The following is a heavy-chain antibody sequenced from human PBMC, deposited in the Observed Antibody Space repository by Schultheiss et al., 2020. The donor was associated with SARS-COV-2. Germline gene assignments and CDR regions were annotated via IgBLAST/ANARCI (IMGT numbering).Heavy chain of an antibody. Sequence: ASVKVSCKASGYTFTSYDINWVRQATGQGLEWMGWMNPNSGNTGYAQKFQGRVTMTRNTSISTAYMELSSLRSEDTAVYYCARAEDFWSGSYYYYGMDVWGQGTTVTVSS. CDR1: GYTFTSYD. D-gene: IGHD3-3*01. CDR2: MNPNSGNT. V-gene: IGHV1-8*01. J-gene: IGHJ6*02. CDR3: ARAEDFWSGSYYYYGMDV.